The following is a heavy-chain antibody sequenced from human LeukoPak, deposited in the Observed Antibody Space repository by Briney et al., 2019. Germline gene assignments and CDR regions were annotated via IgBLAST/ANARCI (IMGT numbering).Heavy chain of an antibody. Sequence: AGGSLRLSCAASGFTFSSYGMHWVRQAPGKGLEWVAVISYDGSNKYYADSVKGRFTISRDNSKNTLYLQMNSLRAEDTAVYYCAKLPLMVYATFDYWGQGTLVTVSS. V-gene: IGHV3-30*18. CDR1: GFTFSSYG. J-gene: IGHJ4*02. CDR2: ISYDGSNK. CDR3: AKLPLMVYATFDY. D-gene: IGHD2-8*01.